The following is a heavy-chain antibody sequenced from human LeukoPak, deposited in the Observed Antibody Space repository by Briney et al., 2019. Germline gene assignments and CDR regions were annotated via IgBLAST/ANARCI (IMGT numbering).Heavy chain of an antibody. CDR2: ISAYSDDS. Sequence: ASVKVSCKASGYSFINYGISWVRQAPGQGLEGIGWISAYSDDSRYAQKFQGRVTMTTDASTRTAYMELTSLRSDDTAVYYCARESRSSGEDDWGQGTLVTVSS. CDR1: GYSFINYG. J-gene: IGHJ4*01. D-gene: IGHD6-19*01. V-gene: IGHV1-18*01. CDR3: ARESRSSGEDD.